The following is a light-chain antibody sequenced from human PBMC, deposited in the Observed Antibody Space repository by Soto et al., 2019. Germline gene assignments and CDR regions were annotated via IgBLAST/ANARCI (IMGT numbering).Light chain of an antibody. Sequence: EIVMTQSPATLSVSPGERATLSCRASQSVSSNLAWYQQKPGQAPRLLIYGASTRATGIPARFSGSGSGTAFTLNISSLQSEDFAVYYCQQYNNWLTFGGGTKVEIK. J-gene: IGKJ4*01. V-gene: IGKV3-15*01. CDR1: QSVSSN. CDR2: GAS. CDR3: QQYNNWLT.